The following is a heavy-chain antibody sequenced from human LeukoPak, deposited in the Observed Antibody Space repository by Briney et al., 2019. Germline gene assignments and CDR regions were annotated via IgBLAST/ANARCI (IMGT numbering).Heavy chain of an antibody. D-gene: IGHD2-15*01. J-gene: IGHJ5*02. Sequence: ASVKVSFKASGYTFTSYYMRWVRQAPGQGLEWMGIINPSGGSTSYAQKFQGRVTMTRDMSTSTVYMELSSLRSEDTAVYYCARAPCSGGSCGTNWFDPWGQGTLVTVSS. CDR3: ARAPCSGGSCGTNWFDP. CDR2: INPSGGST. V-gene: IGHV1-46*01. CDR1: GYTFTSYY.